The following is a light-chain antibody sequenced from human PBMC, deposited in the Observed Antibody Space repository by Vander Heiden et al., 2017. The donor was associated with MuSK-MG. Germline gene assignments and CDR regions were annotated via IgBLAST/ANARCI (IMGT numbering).Light chain of an antibody. CDR1: QGISNY. CDR2: AAS. Sequence: DIQMTQSPSSLSASVGDRVTITCRASQGISNYLAWYQQKPGKVPKLLIYAASTLQSGVKYRFSGSGSGTDCTLTISSLQPEDVATDDCQLGTFGQGTKVEIK. CDR3: QLGT. V-gene: IGKV1-27*01. J-gene: IGKJ1*01.